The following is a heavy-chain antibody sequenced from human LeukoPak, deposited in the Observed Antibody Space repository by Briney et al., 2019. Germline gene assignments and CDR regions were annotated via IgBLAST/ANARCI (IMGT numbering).Heavy chain of an antibody. D-gene: IGHD3-3*01. Sequence: GGSLRLSCAASGFTFSSYRMNWVRQAPGKGLEWVANIKQDGSEKDYVDSVKGRFTISRDNAKNSLHLQMNSLRAEDTAVYYCARTRDLRYYFDYWGQGTLVTVSS. CDR2: IKQDGSEK. J-gene: IGHJ4*02. CDR3: ARTRDLRYYFDY. V-gene: IGHV3-7*03. CDR1: GFTFSSYR.